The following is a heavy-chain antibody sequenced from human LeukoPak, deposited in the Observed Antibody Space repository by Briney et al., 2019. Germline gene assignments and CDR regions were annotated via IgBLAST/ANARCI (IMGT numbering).Heavy chain of an antibody. Sequence: GGSLRLSCAASGFTFSSYSMNWVRQAPGKGLEWVSSISSSSSYIYYADSVKGRFTISRDNAKNSLYLQMNSLRAEDTAVYYFARQYGSSWYDAFDIWGQGTMVTVSS. CDR1: GFTFSSYS. CDR3: ARQYGSSWYDAFDI. V-gene: IGHV3-21*01. CDR2: ISSSSSYI. J-gene: IGHJ3*02. D-gene: IGHD6-13*01.